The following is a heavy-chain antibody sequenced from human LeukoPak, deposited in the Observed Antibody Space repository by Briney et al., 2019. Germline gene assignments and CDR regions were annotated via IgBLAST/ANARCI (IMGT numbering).Heavy chain of an antibody. V-gene: IGHV4-61*02. CDR2: IYASGST. D-gene: IGHD5-12*01. J-gene: IGHJ3*02. CDR1: GGSISSGSYY. CDR3: ARFTRVKVAQTSDAFDI. Sequence: PSETLSLTCTVSGGSISSGSYYWSWIRQPAGKGLEWIGRIYASGSTNYNPSLKSRVTISVDRSKNQFSLKLSSVTAADTAVYYCARFTRVKVAQTSDAFDIWGQGAMVTVSS.